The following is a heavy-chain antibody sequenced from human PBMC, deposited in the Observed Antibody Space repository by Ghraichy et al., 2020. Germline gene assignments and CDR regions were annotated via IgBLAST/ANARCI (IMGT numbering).Heavy chain of an antibody. D-gene: IGHD2-8*01. CDR2: ISGSGGST. J-gene: IGHJ4*02. CDR1: GFTFSSYA. V-gene: IGHV3-23*01. Sequence: GGSLRLSCAASGFTFSSYAMSWVRQAPGKGLEWVSAISGSGGSTYYADSVKGRFTISRDNSKNTLYLQMNSLRAEDTAVYYCAKDRRLMVYAPPYYFDYWGQGTLVTVSS. CDR3: AKDRRLMVYAPPYYFDY.